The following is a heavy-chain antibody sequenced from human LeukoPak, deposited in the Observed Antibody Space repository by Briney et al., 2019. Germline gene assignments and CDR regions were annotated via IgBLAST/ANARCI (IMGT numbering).Heavy chain of an antibody. CDR2: ISWNSGSI. CDR1: GFTFDDYA. D-gene: IGHD1-7*01. Sequence: GGSLRLSCAASGFTFDDYAMHWVRQAPGKGLEWVSGISWNSGSIGYADSVKGRFTISRDNAKNSLYLQMNSLRAEDMALYYCAKGPSYNRNYVGFYYFDYWGQGTLVTVSS. CDR3: AKGPSYNRNYVGFYYFDY. J-gene: IGHJ4*02. V-gene: IGHV3-9*03.